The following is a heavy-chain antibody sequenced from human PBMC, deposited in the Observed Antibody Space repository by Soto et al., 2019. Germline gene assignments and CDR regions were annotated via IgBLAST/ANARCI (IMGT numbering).Heavy chain of an antibody. V-gene: IGHV3-23*01. J-gene: IGHJ4*02. Sequence: PGGSLRLSCAASGFTFSSYAMTWVRQAPGKGLEWVSVILNTGGDTLYADSVKGRFTISRDNSKDTLYLQMNILRAEDTAIYYCARASGESYPGSRVFDSWGQGTRVTVSS. CDR3: ARASGESYPGSRVFDS. CDR1: GFTFSSYA. CDR2: ILNTGGDT. D-gene: IGHD3-10*01.